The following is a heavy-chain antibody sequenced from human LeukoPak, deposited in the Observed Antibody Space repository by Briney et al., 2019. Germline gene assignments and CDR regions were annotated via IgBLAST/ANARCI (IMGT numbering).Heavy chain of an antibody. V-gene: IGHV1-8*03. Sequence: ASVTVSCKASGYTSTSYDINWVRQATGQGLEWMGWMNPNSGNTGYAQKFQGRVTITRNTSISTAYMELRSLRSDDTAVYYCARDLGWMDSSGSSDYWGQGTLVTVSS. CDR1: GYTSTSYD. CDR3: ARDLGWMDSSGSSDY. CDR2: MNPNSGNT. J-gene: IGHJ4*02. D-gene: IGHD3-22*01.